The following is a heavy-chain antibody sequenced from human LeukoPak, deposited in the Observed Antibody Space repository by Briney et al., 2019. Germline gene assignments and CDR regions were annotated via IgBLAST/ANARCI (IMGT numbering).Heavy chain of an antibody. CDR1: GFTFSTYA. V-gene: IGHV3-23*01. J-gene: IGHJ4*02. Sequence: HPGGSLRLSCAASGFTFSTYAMSWVRQAPGKGLEWVSAISGSGGSTYYADSVKGRFTIPRDNSKNTLYLQMNSLRAEDTAVYYCARGRGEFPTLDYWGQGTLVTVSS. CDR3: ARGRGEFPTLDY. CDR2: ISGSGGST. D-gene: IGHD3-16*01.